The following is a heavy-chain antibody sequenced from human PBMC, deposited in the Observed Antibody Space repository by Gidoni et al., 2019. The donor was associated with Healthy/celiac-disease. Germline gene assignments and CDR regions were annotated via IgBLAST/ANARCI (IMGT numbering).Heavy chain of an antibody. D-gene: IGHD3-9*01. J-gene: IGHJ4*02. CDR3: AKDTYYDILTGNRAFDY. CDR2: ISWNSGSI. Sequence: EVQLVESGGGLVQPGRSLRLSCAASGFTFDDYAMHWVRQAPGKGLEWVSGISWNSGSIGYADSVKGRFTISRDNAKNSLYLQMNSLRAEDTALYYCAKDTYYDILTGNRAFDYWGQGTLVTVSS. V-gene: IGHV3-9*01. CDR1: GFTFDDYA.